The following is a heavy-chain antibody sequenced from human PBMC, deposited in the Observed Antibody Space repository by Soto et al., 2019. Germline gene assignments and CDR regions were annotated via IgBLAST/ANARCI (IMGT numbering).Heavy chain of an antibody. CDR1: GYTFTSYG. V-gene: IGHV1-18*04. CDR3: ARVLGDYYASSGYYQDYFDY. CDR2: ISAYNGNT. J-gene: IGHJ4*02. Sequence: QVQLVQSGAEVKKPGASVKVSCKASGYTFTSYGISWVRQAPGQGLEWMGWISAYNGNTNYAQKLQGRVTMTTDTSTSTAYMELRSLRSDDTAVYYCARVLGDYYASSGYYQDYFDYWGQGTLVTVSS. D-gene: IGHD3-22*01.